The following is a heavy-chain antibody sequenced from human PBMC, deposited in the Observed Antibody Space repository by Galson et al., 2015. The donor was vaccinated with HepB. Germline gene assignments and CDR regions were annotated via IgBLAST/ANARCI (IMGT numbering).Heavy chain of an antibody. CDR1: GGSISSGDYS. Sequence: TLSLTCAVSGGSISSGDYSWSWIRQPPGKGLEWIGYIYHSGSTYYNPSLKSRVTISVDGSKNQFSLNLSSVTAADTAVYYCARGGPQLGPYYGLDVWGQGTTVTVSS. V-gene: IGHV4-30-2*01. J-gene: IGHJ6*02. D-gene: IGHD1-1*01. CDR2: IYHSGST. CDR3: ARGGPQLGPYYGLDV.